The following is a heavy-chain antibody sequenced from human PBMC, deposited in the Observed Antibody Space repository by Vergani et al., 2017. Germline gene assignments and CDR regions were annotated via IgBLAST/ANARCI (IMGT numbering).Heavy chain of an antibody. Sequence: QVQLVQSGAEVKKPGASVKVSCKASGYTFTGYYMHWVQQAPGQGLEWMGWINPNSGGTNYAQKFQGRVTMTRDTSISTAYMELSRLRSDDTAVYYCARGPHSSSYYYYYMDVWGKGTTVTVSS. V-gene: IGHV1-2*02. D-gene: IGHD6-13*01. CDR3: ARGPHSSSYYYYYMDV. CDR1: GYTFTGYY. J-gene: IGHJ6*03. CDR2: INPNSGGT.